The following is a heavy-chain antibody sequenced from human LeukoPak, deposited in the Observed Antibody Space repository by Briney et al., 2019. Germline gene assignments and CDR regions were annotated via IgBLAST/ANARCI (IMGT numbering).Heavy chain of an antibody. J-gene: IGHJ3*02. V-gene: IGHV3-23*01. Sequence: PGGSLRPSCAASGFTFITHDMSWVRQTPGKGLEWVSGISGSHGGRLGTTYYADSVQGRFTISRDNSNNALYLQMHSLRAEDTAMYFCAKGGYFSFDMWGQGTKVTVSS. CDR3: AKGGYFSFDM. CDR1: GFTFITHD. D-gene: IGHD2-2*03. CDR2: ISGSHGGRLGTT.